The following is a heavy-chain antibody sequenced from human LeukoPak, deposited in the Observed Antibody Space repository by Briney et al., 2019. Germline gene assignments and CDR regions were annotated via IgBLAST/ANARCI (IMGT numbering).Heavy chain of an antibody. CDR3: ARVFRGAVTSNWFDP. J-gene: IGHJ5*02. CDR1: GGSINGYY. D-gene: IGHD4-17*01. Sequence: SETLSLTCTVSGGSINGYYWTWIRGPPGKALEGIGYISDSGSTNYSPSLKSRVNMSVDSSNTEFSLRLNSVTAADTAVYYCARVFRGAVTSNWFDPWGQGTLVTVSS. V-gene: IGHV4-59*01. CDR2: ISDSGST.